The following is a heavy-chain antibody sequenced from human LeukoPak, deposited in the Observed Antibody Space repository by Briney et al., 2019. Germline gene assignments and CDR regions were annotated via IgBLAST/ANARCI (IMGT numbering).Heavy chain of an antibody. Sequence: GGSLRLSCAASGFSFDNYGMHWVRQAPGKGLEWVAFIRYNSDTIKFADSVKGRFTISRDNAKNFVYLQLNSLRVEDTAVYHCATRYCSISACRASSHHCFDVWGKGTTVTVSS. V-gene: IGHV3-30*02. CDR1: GFSFDNYG. J-gene: IGHJ6*04. D-gene: IGHD2-2*01. CDR3: ATRYCSISACRASSHHCFDV. CDR2: IRYNSDTI.